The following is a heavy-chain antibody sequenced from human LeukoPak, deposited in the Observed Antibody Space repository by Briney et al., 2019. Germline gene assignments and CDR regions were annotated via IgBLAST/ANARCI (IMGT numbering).Heavy chain of an antibody. J-gene: IGHJ4*02. V-gene: IGHV5-51*01. CDR1: GYRFTNYW. Sequence: GESLKISCKGSGYRFTNYWIGWVRQMPGKGLEWMGIIYPGDSDTRYSPFFQGQVTISADQSISTAYLQWRSLKASDSAMYYCARQPFGSVEYYFDYWGQGTLVTVSS. CDR3: ARQPFGSVEYYFDY. D-gene: IGHD3-16*01. CDR2: IYPGDSDT.